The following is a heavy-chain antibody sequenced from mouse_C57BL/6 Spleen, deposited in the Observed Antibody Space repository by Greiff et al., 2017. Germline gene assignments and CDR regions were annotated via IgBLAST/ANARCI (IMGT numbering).Heavy chain of an antibody. Sequence: QVQLQQSGAELVRPGTSVTVSYKPSNKKIETSFRKRVQRSPGHGLEWIGVINPGSGGTNYNEKFKGKATLTADKSSSTAYMQLSSLTSEDSAVYFCARRGDGYYGYWGQGTTLTVSS. V-gene: IGHV1-54*01. CDR2: INPGSGGT. CDR1: NKKIETSF. CDR3: ARRGDGYYGY. D-gene: IGHD2-3*01. J-gene: IGHJ2*01.